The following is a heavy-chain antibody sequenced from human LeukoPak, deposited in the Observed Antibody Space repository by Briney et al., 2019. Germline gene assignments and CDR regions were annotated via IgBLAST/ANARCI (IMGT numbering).Heavy chain of an antibody. Sequence: AGGSLRLSCAASGFTFSSYWMSWVRQAPGKGLEWVANIKQDGSEKYYVDSVKGRFTISRGNAKNSLYLQMNSLRAEDTAVYYCARLASGRYLVYWGQGTLVTVSS. CDR1: GFTFSSYW. CDR2: IKQDGSEK. V-gene: IGHV3-7*01. CDR3: ARLASGRYLVY. D-gene: IGHD6-19*01. J-gene: IGHJ4*02.